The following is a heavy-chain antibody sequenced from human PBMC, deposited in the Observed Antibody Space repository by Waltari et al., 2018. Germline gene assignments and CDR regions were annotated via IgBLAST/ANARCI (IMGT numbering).Heavy chain of an antibody. J-gene: IGHJ3*02. CDR1: GGTFSSYA. CDR2: SSPSVGTT. CDR3: ARAPPPPDDAVDI. V-gene: IGHV1-69*04. Sequence: QVQLVQSGAEVKKPGSSVKVSCKASGGTFSSYAISRVRQAPGQGLERMGRSSPSVGTTNYAQKVQGRVTITADKSTSTAYMELSSLRSEDTAVYYCARAPPPPDDAVDIWGQGTMVTVAS.